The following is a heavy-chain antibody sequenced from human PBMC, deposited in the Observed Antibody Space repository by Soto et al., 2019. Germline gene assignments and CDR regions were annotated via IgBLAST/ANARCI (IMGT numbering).Heavy chain of an antibody. V-gene: IGHV1-69*13. J-gene: IGHJ6*02. Sequence: ASVKVSCKASGGTFSSYAISWVRQAPGQGLEWMGGIIPIFGTANYAQKFQGRVTITADESTSTAYMELSSLRSEDTAVYYCARGPLMTAAAGTQTYYYYGMDVWGQGTTVTVSS. D-gene: IGHD6-13*01. CDR3: ARGPLMTAAAGTQTYYYYGMDV. CDR2: IIPIFGTA. CDR1: GGTFSSYA.